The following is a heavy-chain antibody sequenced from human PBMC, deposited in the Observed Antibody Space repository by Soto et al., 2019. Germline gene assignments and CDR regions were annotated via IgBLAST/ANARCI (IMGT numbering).Heavy chain of an antibody. V-gene: IGHV3-15*07. Sequence: GGSLRLSCAASGFTFSNAWMNWVRQAPGKGLEWVGRIKSKTDGGTTDYAAPVKGRFTISRGDSKNTLYLQMNSLKTEDTAVYYCTTLTMIVVVITATGAFDIWGQGTMVTVSS. CDR1: GFTFSNAW. D-gene: IGHD3-22*01. CDR2: IKSKTDGGTT. J-gene: IGHJ3*02. CDR3: TTLTMIVVVITATGAFDI.